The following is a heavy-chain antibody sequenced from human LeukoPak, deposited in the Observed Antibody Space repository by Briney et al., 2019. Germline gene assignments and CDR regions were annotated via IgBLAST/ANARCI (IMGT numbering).Heavy chain of an antibody. D-gene: IGHD3-10*01. CDR3: ARDRRRYYDSPDAFDI. Sequence: PGGSLRLSCAASGFTFSSYSMNWVRQAPGKGLEWVSSISSSSSYIYYADSVKGRFTISRDNAKNSLYLQMNSLRAEDTAVYYCARDRRRYYDSPDAFDIWGQGTMVTVSS. CDR1: GFTFSSYS. CDR2: ISSSSSYI. J-gene: IGHJ3*02. V-gene: IGHV3-21*01.